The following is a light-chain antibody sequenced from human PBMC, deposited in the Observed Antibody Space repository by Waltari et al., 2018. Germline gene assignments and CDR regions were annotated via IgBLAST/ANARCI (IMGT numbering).Light chain of an antibody. J-gene: IGKJ1*01. CDR3: QQRSDWPRT. CDR1: QSVSSY. CDR2: QAS. Sequence: EIVLTQSPATLSLSPGERATLSCRASQSVSSYLVWYQQKPGQPPRLLIYQASLRASGIPARFSGSGSGTDFTLTISSLEPEDFAVYYCQQRSDWPRTFGQGTKV. V-gene: IGKV3-11*01.